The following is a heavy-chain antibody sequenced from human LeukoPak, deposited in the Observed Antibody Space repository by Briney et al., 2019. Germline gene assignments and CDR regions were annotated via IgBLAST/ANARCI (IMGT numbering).Heavy chain of an antibody. CDR2: ISYSGST. Sequence: SETLSLTCTVSGVSISSYYWSWIRQPPGKGLDWIGYISYSGSTSYNPSLKSRVTLSLDTSKNQLSLRLTSVTAADTAVYFCARHAKAVAATGPLAYWGQGTLVTVSS. D-gene: IGHD6-19*01. V-gene: IGHV4-59*08. J-gene: IGHJ4*02. CDR1: GVSISSYY. CDR3: ARHAKAVAATGPLAY.